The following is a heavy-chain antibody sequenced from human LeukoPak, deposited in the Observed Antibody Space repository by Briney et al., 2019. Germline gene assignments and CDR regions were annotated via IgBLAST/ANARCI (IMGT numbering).Heavy chain of an antibody. V-gene: IGHV1-69*06. D-gene: IGHD3-22*01. CDR3: ARVSDDSSGYYSH. J-gene: IGHJ4*02. CDR2: IIPIFGTA. Sequence: SVQVSCKASGGTFSSYAISWVRQAPGQGREWMGGIIPIFGTANYAHKFQGRVTITADKSTSTAYMELSSLRSEDTAVYYCARVSDDSSGYYSHWGQGTLVTVSS. CDR1: GGTFSSYA.